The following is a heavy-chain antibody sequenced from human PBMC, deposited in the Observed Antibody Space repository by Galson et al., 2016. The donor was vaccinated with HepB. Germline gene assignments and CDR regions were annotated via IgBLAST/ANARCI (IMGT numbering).Heavy chain of an antibody. Sequence: SLRLSCAASGFTFSSYSMNWVRQAPGKGLEWVSSISSSSSYIYYADSVKGRFTISRDNAKNSLYLQMNSLRAEDTAVYYCARATYGDYVPFDYWGQGTLVTVSS. CDR2: ISSSSSYI. CDR3: ARATYGDYVPFDY. CDR1: GFTFSSYS. D-gene: IGHD4-17*01. J-gene: IGHJ4*02. V-gene: IGHV3-21*01.